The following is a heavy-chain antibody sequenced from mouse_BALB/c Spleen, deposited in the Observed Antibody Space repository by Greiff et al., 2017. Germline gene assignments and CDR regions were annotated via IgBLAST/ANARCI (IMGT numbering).Heavy chain of an antibody. CDR3: ARGRDAMDY. V-gene: IGHV5-15*02. CDR1: GFTFSDYG. J-gene: IGHJ4*01. CDR2: ISNLAYSI. Sequence: EVQLQESGGGLVQPGGSRKLSCAASGFTFSDYGMAWVRQAPGKGPEWVAFISNLAYSIYYADTVTGRFTISRENAKNTLYLEMSSLRSEDTAMYYCARGRDAMDYWGQGTSVTVSS.